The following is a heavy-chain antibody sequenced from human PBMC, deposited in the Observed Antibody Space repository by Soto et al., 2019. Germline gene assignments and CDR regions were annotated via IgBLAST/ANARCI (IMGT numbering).Heavy chain of an antibody. J-gene: IGHJ3*02. V-gene: IGHV4-39*01. Sequence: QLQLQESGPGLVKPSETLSLTCTVSGGSISSSSYYWGWIRQPPGKGLEWIGSIYYSGSTYYNPSLKSRVTISVDTSKNQFSLKLSSVTAADTAVYYCARHLTVTTKRAPFDIWGQGTMVTVSS. CDR3: ARHLTVTTKRAPFDI. CDR1: GGSISSSSYY. D-gene: IGHD4-4*01. CDR2: IYYSGST.